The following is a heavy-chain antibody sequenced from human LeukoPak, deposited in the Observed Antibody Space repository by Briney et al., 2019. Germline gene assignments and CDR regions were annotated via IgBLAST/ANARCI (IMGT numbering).Heavy chain of an antibody. D-gene: IGHD1-26*01. Sequence: GASVKVSCKASGGTFSSYAISWVRQAPGQGLEWMGGIIPIFGTANYAQKFQGRVTITADESTSTVYMELSSLRSEDTAVYYCAREDDTGRYMGDDAFDIWGQGTMVTVSS. CDR1: GGTFSSYA. CDR3: AREDDTGRYMGDDAFDI. J-gene: IGHJ3*02. V-gene: IGHV1-69*13. CDR2: IIPIFGTA.